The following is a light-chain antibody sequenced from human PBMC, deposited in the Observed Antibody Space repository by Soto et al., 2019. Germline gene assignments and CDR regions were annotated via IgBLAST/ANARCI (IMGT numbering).Light chain of an antibody. Sequence: ALTQSPGTLSSSPGERATLSCRASQSVSSSYLAWYQQKPGQAPRLLIYGASSRATGIPDRFSGSGSGTDFTLTINRLEPEDFAVYYCQHYGGSFIFGPGTKVDFK. CDR3: QHYGGSFI. J-gene: IGKJ3*01. CDR1: QSVSSSY. CDR2: GAS. V-gene: IGKV3-20*01.